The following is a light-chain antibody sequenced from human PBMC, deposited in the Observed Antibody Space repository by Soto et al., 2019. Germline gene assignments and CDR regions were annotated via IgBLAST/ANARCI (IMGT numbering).Light chain of an antibody. CDR3: QQSYSTSWT. CDR1: QSISSY. CDR2: AAS. J-gene: IGKJ1*01. Sequence: DIQMTQSPSSLSASVGVRVTITCRTSQSISSYLNWYQQKPGKAPKLLIDAASSLQSGVPSRFSGRGSGTDFTLTISSLQPEDFATYYCQQSYSTSWTFGQGTKVDIK. V-gene: IGKV1-39*01.